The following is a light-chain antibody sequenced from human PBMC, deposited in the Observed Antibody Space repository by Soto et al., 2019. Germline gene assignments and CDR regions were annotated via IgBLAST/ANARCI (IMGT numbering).Light chain of an antibody. V-gene: IGLV2-14*01. J-gene: IGLJ1*01. CDR2: DVS. CDR1: SSDVGGYNY. CDR3: SSYTTSSTYV. Sequence: QSVLTQPASVSGSPGQSIAISCTGTSSDVGGYNYVSWYQQHPGKAPKLILCDVSNRPSGVSDRFSGSKSGNTASLTISGLQTEDEADYYCSSYTTSSTYVFGTGT.